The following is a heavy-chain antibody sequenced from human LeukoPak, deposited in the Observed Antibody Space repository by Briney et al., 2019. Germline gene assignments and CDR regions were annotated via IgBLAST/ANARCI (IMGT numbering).Heavy chain of an antibody. D-gene: IGHD6-25*01. CDR2: IYHSGST. J-gene: IGHJ4*02. Sequence: SETLSLTCAVSGYSISSGYYWGWIRQPPGKGLEWIGSIYHSGSTYYNPSLKSRVTISVDTSKNQFSLKLSSVTAADTAVYYCVRLPPLYSSGDYWGQGTPVTVSS. CDR1: GYSISSGYY. V-gene: IGHV4-38-2*01. CDR3: VRLPPLYSSGDY.